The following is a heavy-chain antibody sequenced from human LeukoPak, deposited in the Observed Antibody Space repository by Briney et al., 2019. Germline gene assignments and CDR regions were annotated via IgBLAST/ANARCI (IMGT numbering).Heavy chain of an antibody. CDR3: SRENGAFSPFGY. Sequence: SETLSLTCGVSGGAITSTNWWSWVRQPPTQGLEWIGEVSLSGLTHYNPSLSSRVIMALDTSKNHLSLNLTSVTAADTAVYYCSRENGAFSPFGYWGQGTLVTVPS. D-gene: IGHD2-8*01. J-gene: IGHJ4*02. CDR1: GGAITSTNW. CDR2: VSLSGLT. V-gene: IGHV4-4*02.